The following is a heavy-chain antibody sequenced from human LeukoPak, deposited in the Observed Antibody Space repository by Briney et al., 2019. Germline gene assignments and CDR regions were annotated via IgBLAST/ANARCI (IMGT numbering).Heavy chain of an antibody. Sequence: GGSLRLSCAASGFTFSSYGMHWVRQAPGKGLEWVAFIQYEGTNKYYADSVKGRFTISRDNSKNTLYLQMNSLRAEDTAVYYCAKDQLNLLWFGESYFDYWGQGTLVTVSS. CDR1: GFTFSSYG. CDR3: AKDQLNLLWFGESYFDY. V-gene: IGHV3-30*02. D-gene: IGHD3-10*01. J-gene: IGHJ4*02. CDR2: IQYEGTNK.